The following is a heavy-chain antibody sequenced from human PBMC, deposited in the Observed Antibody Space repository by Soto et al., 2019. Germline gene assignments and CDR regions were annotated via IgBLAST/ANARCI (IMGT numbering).Heavy chain of an antibody. CDR3: ARDQGVVVTADNWFDP. J-gene: IGHJ5*02. Sequence: PLETLSLTCTVSGGSITDYSWVWIRQPAGKGLEWIGRIFSSGSTNYNPSLKGRITMSLDTSKNQFSLKLNSATATDTAVYFCARDQGVVVTADNWFDPWGQGTLVTVSS. D-gene: IGHD2-21*02. CDR1: GGSITDYS. V-gene: IGHV4-4*07. CDR2: IFSSGST.